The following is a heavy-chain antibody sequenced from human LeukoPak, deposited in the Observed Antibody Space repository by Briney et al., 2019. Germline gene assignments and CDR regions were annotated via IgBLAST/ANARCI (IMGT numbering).Heavy chain of an antibody. V-gene: IGHV3-21*01. Sequence: PGGSLRLSCAASGFTVSSNYMSWVRQAPGKGLEWVSSISSSSSYIYYADLVKGRFTISRDNAKNSLYLQMNSLRAEDTAVYYCARGDDYYDSSGPPDLWGRGTLVTVSS. D-gene: IGHD3-22*01. CDR2: ISSSSSYI. CDR1: GFTVSSNY. J-gene: IGHJ2*01. CDR3: ARGDDYYDSSGPPDL.